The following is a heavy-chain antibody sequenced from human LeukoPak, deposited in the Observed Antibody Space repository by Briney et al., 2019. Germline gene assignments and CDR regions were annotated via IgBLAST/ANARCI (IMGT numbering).Heavy chain of an antibody. CDR2: ISGSGGST. CDR3: AKDDEYSSSIH. Sequence: GGSLRLSCAASGFTFSSYAMSWVRQAPGKGLEWVSAISGSGGSTYYADSVKGRFTISRDNSKSTLYLQMNSLRAEDTAVYYCAKDDEYSSSIHWGQGTLVTVSS. V-gene: IGHV3-23*01. J-gene: IGHJ4*02. D-gene: IGHD6-13*01. CDR1: GFTFSSYA.